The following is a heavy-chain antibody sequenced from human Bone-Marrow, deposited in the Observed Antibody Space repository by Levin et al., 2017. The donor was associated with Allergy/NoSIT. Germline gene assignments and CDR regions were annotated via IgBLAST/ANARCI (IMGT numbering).Heavy chain of an antibody. CDR3: AGQVAAVGSFDY. J-gene: IGHJ4*02. Sequence: SETLSLTCTVSGSSISSGYNWGWVRQPPGKGLEWIGNVYHTGSAYYNPSLKSRVTLSVDRSNNQFSLNLRSLTAADAAVYFCAGQVAAVGSFDYWGQGTLVTVPS. CDR1: GSSISSGYN. V-gene: IGHV4-38-2*02. D-gene: IGHD6-13*01. CDR2: VYHTGSA.